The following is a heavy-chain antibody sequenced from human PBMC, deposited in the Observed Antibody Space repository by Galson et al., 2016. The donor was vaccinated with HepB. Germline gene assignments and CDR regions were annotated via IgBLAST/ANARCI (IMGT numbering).Heavy chain of an antibody. V-gene: IGHV4-39*01. CDR2: ISYSGTT. D-gene: IGHD3-10*01. J-gene: IGHJ4*02. CDR1: NDSIHSVHNH. Sequence: SETLSLTCSVSNDSIHSVHNHWGWIRQPPGQGLEWIASISYSGTTYKNPSLKSRVTISVDTSKNQFSLNLNSVTAADTAVYYCARQVTGPRYFDYWGQGTLVTVSS. CDR3: ARQVTGPRYFDY.